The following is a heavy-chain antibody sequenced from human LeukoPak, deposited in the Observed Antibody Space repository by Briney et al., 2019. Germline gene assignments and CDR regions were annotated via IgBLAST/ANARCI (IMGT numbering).Heavy chain of an antibody. D-gene: IGHD6-19*01. V-gene: IGHV3-66*01. CDR1: GFTVSSNY. Sequence: GGSLRLSCAASGFTVSSNYMSWVRQAPGKGLEWVSVIYSGGSTYYADSVTGRFTISRDHSENTLYLQMNSLRAEDTAVYYCARESVAVAFDPWGQGTLVTVSS. CDR2: IYSGGST. CDR3: ARESVAVAFDP. J-gene: IGHJ5*02.